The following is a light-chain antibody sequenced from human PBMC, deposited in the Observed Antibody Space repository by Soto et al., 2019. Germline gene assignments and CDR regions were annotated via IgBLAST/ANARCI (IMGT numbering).Light chain of an antibody. J-gene: IGKJ5*01. V-gene: IGKV4-1*01. CDR3: QQFCSSPIT. Sequence: DIVMTQSPDSLAVSLGERATINCKSSQSVLSTSNNEHELAWYQQKPGHPPKLLIYCTSNRASGVPDRFSGSGSGTDFTLNISSLQAEDFAIYYCQQFCSSPITFGQGTRLEIK. CDR2: CTS. CDR1: QSVLSTSNNEHE.